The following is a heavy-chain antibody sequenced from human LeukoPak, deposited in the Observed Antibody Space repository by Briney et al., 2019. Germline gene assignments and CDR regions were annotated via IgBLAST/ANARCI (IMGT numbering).Heavy chain of an antibody. Sequence: SETLSLTCTVSGGFIGSSSFYWAWIRQTPGKGLEWIASLAYSGSTYYKSSLKSRVTLSVDAAKNQFSLNLTSVTAAGTALFYCASSTSYYYDTSGYFEYWGQGILVTVSS. CDR1: GGFIGSSSFY. CDR3: ASSTSYYYDTSGYFEY. V-gene: IGHV4-39*01. D-gene: IGHD3-22*01. J-gene: IGHJ4*02. CDR2: LAYSGST.